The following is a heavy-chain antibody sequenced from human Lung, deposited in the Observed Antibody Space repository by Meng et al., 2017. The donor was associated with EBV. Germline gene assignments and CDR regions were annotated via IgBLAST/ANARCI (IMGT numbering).Heavy chain of an antibody. CDR1: GYTFNGYY. Sequence: QVQRVQAGAGVKKPGASVKVSCKASGYTFNGYYMHWVRQAPGQGLEWMGRINPNSGGTNYAQKFQGRVTMTRDTSISTAYMELSRLRSDDTAVYYCARDYYGSWPHEGFDPWGQGTLVTVSS. CDR2: INPNSGGT. J-gene: IGHJ5*02. D-gene: IGHD3-10*01. CDR3: ARDYYGSWPHEGFDP. V-gene: IGHV1-2*06.